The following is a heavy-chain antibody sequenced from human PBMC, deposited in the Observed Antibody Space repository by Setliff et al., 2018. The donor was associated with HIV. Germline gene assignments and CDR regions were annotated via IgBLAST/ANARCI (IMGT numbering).Heavy chain of an antibody. Sequence: SLKISCKGSGYDFSSYFIGWVRQMPGKGLEWMGIIYPGDSDTRYSPSFQGQVTISADKSISTAYLQWNGLKVSDTAMYYCTRRLSGRTFWYFDLWGRGTPVTVSS. V-gene: IGHV5-51*01. CDR1: GYDFSSYF. CDR3: TRRLSGRTFWYFDL. D-gene: IGHD1-26*01. J-gene: IGHJ2*01. CDR2: IYPGDSDT.